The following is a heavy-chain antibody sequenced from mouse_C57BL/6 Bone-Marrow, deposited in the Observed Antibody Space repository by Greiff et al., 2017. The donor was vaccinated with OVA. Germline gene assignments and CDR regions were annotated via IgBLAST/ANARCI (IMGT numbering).Heavy chain of an antibody. Sequence: VKLQESGPELVKPGASVKISCKASGYAFSSSWMNWVKQRPGKGLEWIGRIYPGDGDTNYNGKFKGKATLTADKSSSTAYMQLSSLTSEDSAVYFCARWGFITTVVGGDYWGQGTTLTVSS. CDR1: GYAFSSSW. CDR2: IYPGDGDT. CDR3: ARWGFITTVVGGDY. D-gene: IGHD1-1*01. V-gene: IGHV1-82*01. J-gene: IGHJ2*01.